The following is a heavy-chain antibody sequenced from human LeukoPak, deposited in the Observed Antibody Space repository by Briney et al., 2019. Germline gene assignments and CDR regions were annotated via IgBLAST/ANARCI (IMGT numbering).Heavy chain of an antibody. CDR2: IYSEST. J-gene: IGHJ4*02. CDR1: DGAITGYY. CDR3: ARGYSTSWTYYFDY. V-gene: IGHV4-59*01. Sequence: PSETLSLTCTVSDGAITGYYWGWIRQPPGKGLEWIGHIYSESTNYNPSLKSRVTISLDTSKNHVSLKLNSVTAADTAVYYCARGYSTSWTYYFDYWGQGTLVTVSS. D-gene: IGHD6-13*01.